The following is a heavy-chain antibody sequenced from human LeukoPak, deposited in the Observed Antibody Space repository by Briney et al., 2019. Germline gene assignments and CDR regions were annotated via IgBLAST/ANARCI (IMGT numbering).Heavy chain of an antibody. CDR1: GFTFSSYA. CDR3: AKMVHTEQWLVPFDY. D-gene: IGHD6-19*01. Sequence: GGSLRLSCAASGFTFSSYAMSWVRQAPGKGLEWVSVISGSGGSTFYADSVKGRFTISRDNSKNTLYLQMNSLRAEDTAVYYCAKMVHTEQWLVPFDYWGQGTLVTVSS. J-gene: IGHJ4*02. V-gene: IGHV3-23*01. CDR2: ISGSGGST.